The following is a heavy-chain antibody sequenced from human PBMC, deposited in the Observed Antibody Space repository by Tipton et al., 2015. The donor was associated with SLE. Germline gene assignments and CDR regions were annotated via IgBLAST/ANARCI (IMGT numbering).Heavy chain of an antibody. D-gene: IGHD2-8*02. CDR3: AKGLVGFDS. V-gene: IGHV3-33*06. J-gene: IGHJ4*02. CDR1: AFSFSTYA. CDR2: IWYDGSNK. Sequence: SLRLSCAASAFSFSTYAMQWGRQAPGKGLGWVAVIWYDGSNKYYAGSVKGRFTISRDNSKNTLYLQMDRLRVEDTAVYYCAKGLVGFDSWGQGTLVTVSS.